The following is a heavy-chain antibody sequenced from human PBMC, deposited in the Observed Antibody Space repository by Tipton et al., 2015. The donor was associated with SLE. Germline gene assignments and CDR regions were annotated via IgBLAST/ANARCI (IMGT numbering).Heavy chain of an antibody. CDR1: GDSISTGYY. Sequence: TLSLTCGVSGDSISTGYYWGWLRQPPGKGLEWIGSIYNSGKTSYNPSLKSRVTISVDTSENRFSLRLSSVTAADTAVYYCARLPAAIPDWYFDVWGRGTLVTVSS. V-gene: IGHV4-38-2*01. CDR2: IYNSGKT. CDR3: ARLPAAIPDWYFDV. D-gene: IGHD2-2*01. J-gene: IGHJ2*01.